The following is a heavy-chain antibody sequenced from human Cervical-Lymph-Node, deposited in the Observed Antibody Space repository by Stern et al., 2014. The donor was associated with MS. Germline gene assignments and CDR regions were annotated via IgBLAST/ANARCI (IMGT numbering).Heavy chain of an antibody. CDR1: GYIFTDYY. J-gene: IGHJ4*01. CDR3: ARGSGTAYDLRGDY. CDR2: INPNSGGT. D-gene: IGHD3-3*01. V-gene: IGHV1-2*02. Sequence: QVQLVQSGAEARAPGASMKVSCKASGYIFTDYYLYWVRQAPGQGLEWLGWINPNSGGTNYAQNFQGRVTMTRDTSISTAYMELRWLGSADTAVYYCARGSGTAYDLRGDYWGQGTLVTVSS.